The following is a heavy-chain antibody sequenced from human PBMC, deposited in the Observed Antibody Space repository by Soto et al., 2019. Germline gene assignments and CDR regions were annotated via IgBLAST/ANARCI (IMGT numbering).Heavy chain of an antibody. CDR1: GGSISSYY. J-gene: IGHJ3*02. CDR2: IYYSGST. Sequence: SETLSLTCTVSGGSISSYYWSWIRQPPGKGLEWIGYIYYSGSTNYNPSLKSRVTISVDTSKNQFSLKLSSVTAADTAVYYCARRHYYYSSGTSPGAFDIWGQGTMVTVSS. CDR3: ARRHYYYSSGTSPGAFDI. V-gene: IGHV4-59*01. D-gene: IGHD3-22*01.